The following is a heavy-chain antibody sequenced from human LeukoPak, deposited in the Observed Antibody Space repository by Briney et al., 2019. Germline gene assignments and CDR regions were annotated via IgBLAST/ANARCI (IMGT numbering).Heavy chain of an antibody. V-gene: IGHV4-34*01. J-gene: IGHJ4*02. CDR1: GGSFSGYY. Sequence: SETLSLTCAVYGGSFSGYYWSWIRQPPGKGLEWVGEINHSGSTNYNPSLKSRVTISVDTSKNQFSLKLSSVTAADTAVYYCARSLRSLRYFDYWGQGTLVTVSS. CDR3: ARSLRSLRYFDY. CDR2: INHSGST. D-gene: IGHD3-10*01.